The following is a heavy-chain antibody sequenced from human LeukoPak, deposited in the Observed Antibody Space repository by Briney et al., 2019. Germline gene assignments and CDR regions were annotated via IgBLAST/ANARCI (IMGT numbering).Heavy chain of an antibody. D-gene: IGHD2-21*01. Sequence: GASVKVSCKVSGYTLTELSMHWVRQATGQGLEWMGWMNPNSGNTGYAQKFQGRVTMTRNTSISTAYMELSSLRSEDTAVYYCARLFGQGTWGQGTLVTVSS. CDR1: GYTLTELS. CDR2: MNPNSGNT. CDR3: ARLFGQGT. J-gene: IGHJ5*02. V-gene: IGHV1-8*01.